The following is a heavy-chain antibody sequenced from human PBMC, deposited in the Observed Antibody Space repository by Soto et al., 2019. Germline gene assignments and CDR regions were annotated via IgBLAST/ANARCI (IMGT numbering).Heavy chain of an antibody. J-gene: IGHJ4*02. V-gene: IGHV3-30*18. CDR1: GFTFSSYG. Sequence: GGSLRLSCAASGFTFSSYGMHWVRQAPGKGLEWVAVISYDGSNKYYADSVKGRFTISRDNSKNTLYLQMNSLRAEDTAVYYCAKDNYEGATVYWGQGTLVTVPQ. CDR2: ISYDGSNK. D-gene: IGHD1-26*01. CDR3: AKDNYEGATVY.